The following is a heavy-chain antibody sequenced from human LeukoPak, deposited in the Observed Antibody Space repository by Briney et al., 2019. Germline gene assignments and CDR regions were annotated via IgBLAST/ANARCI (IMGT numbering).Heavy chain of an antibody. D-gene: IGHD3-10*01. CDR2: ISPGDPDA. J-gene: IGHJ3*02. Sequence: GESLKISCKAYGSRFPDYWIACVRQMPAKGLACTPHISPGDPDARYSPSFQGQFTISVDKSISTAYRRWSSLKASHTAMYYCSRRGWGFGEPKRDHDTFDIWGQGKMVTVSS. CDR1: GSRFPDYW. CDR3: SRRGWGFGEPKRDHDTFDI. V-gene: IGHV5-51*01.